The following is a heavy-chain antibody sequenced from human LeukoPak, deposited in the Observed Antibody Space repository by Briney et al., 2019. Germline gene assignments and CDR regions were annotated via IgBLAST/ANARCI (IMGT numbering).Heavy chain of an antibody. J-gene: IGHJ4*02. CDR3: ARDNSGSYVY. CDR2: IIPILGIA. CDR1: GGTFSSYA. D-gene: IGHD1-26*01. V-gene: IGHV1-69*04. Sequence: SVKVSCKASGGTFSSYAISWARQAPGQGLEWMGRIIPILGIANYAQKFQGRVTTTRDASISTAYMELSRLRSDDTAIYYCARDNSGSYVYWGQGTLVTVSS.